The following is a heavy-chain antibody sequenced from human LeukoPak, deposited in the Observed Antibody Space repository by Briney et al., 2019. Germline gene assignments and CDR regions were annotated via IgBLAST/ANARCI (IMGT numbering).Heavy chain of an antibody. CDR3: ARVEGGYSYGYLDY. CDR2: IYSGGST. D-gene: IGHD5-18*01. Sequence: GGSLRLSCAASGFTVSSSYMSWVRRAPGKGLEWVSVIYSGGSTYYADSVKGRFTISRDNSKNTLYLQMNSLRAEDTAVYYCARVEGGYSYGYLDYWGQGTLVTVSS. J-gene: IGHJ4*02. CDR1: GFTVSSSY. V-gene: IGHV3-53*01.